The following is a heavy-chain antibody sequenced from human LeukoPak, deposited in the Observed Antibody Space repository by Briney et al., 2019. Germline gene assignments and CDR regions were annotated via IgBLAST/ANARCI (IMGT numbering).Heavy chain of an antibody. CDR3: EREWFGESN. Sequence: PGGSLRLSCAPSGFTLSSSNMHWVRQSPGRGLEWVALISYDGTKTYYGESVKGRFTVSRDNSKNMLFLQMNSLSAEDTAIYYCEREWFGESNWGQGARVTVSS. CDR1: GFTLSSSN. J-gene: IGHJ4*02. D-gene: IGHD3-10*01. V-gene: IGHV3-30*04. CDR2: ISYDGTKT.